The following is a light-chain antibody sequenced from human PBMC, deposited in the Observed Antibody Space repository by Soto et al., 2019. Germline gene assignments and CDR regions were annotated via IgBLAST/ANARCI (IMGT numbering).Light chain of an antibody. CDR3: QQSNSFWT. V-gene: IGKV1-5*03. CDR2: KAS. Sequence: DIQMTQSPSTLPGSLGDRVTITCRASQTISSWLARYQQKPGKAPKLLIYKASTLKSGVPSRLSGSGSGTAFTLTISSPHPDDVATYYCQQSNSFWTFGQGTKV. CDR1: QTISSW. J-gene: IGKJ1*01.